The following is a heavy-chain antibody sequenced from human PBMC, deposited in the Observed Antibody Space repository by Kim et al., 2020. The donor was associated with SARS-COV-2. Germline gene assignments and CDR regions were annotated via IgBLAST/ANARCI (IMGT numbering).Heavy chain of an antibody. D-gene: IGHD3-22*01. V-gene: IGHV3-11*06. CDR3: ARESYESSGYYQRGGMDV. Sequence: GGSLRLSCTASGFIFSDYYMTWIRQAPGKGLEWVAYIIGSSSIYTSYADSVRGRFTISRDNVKNSLYLQMNSLRVEDTAVYYCARESYESSGYYQRGGMDVWGQGTTVTVSS. CDR2: IIGSSSI. J-gene: IGHJ6*02. CDR1: GFIFSDYY.